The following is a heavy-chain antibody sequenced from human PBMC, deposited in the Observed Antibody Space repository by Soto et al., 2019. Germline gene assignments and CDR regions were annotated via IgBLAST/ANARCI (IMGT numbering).Heavy chain of an antibody. D-gene: IGHD2-2*01. J-gene: IGHJ6*02. Sequence: QIQLEQSRPELRKPGASVKVSCKASGYIFSNFGISWVRQAPGQGLEWMGWISGYNDNTNYAQKFQDRLRMTTDISTGTAYREVTTLRSEDTAVYYCAKDASSWFYYFYGMDVWGQGTTVTVSS. CDR2: ISGYNDNT. CDR1: GYIFSNFG. V-gene: IGHV1-18*01. CDR3: AKDASSWFYYFYGMDV.